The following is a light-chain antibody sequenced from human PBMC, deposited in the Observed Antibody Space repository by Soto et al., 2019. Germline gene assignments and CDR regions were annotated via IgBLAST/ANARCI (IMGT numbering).Light chain of an antibody. J-gene: IGKJ2*01. CDR3: QQYGGSLYT. CDR2: GAS. CDR1: QSVKTF. V-gene: IGKV3-20*01. Sequence: EIVLTQSPATLSLSPGERAILSCRASQSVKTFLVWYQQRPGQAPRLLIYGASSRATGIPDRFSGSGSGTEFTLTISRLEPEDFAVYYCQQYGGSLYTLAQGTKVDIK.